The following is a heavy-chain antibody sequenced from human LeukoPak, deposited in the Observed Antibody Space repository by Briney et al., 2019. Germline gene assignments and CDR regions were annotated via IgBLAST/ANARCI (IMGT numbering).Heavy chain of an antibody. CDR2: ISAYNGNT. CDR3: ARDLVVPAAIEGTPNWFDP. V-gene: IGHV1-18*04. D-gene: IGHD2-2*01. Sequence: ASVKISCKASAYTFTSYGISWVRQAPGHGLEWMGWISAYNGNTNYAQKLQDRVTMTTDTSTSTAYMELRSLRSDDTAVYYCARDLVVPAAIEGTPNWFDPWGRGTLVTVSS. J-gene: IGHJ5*02. CDR1: AYTFTSYG.